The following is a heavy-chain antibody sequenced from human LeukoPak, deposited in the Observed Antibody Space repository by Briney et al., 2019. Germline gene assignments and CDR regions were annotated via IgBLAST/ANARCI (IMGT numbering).Heavy chain of an antibody. D-gene: IGHD1-26*01. V-gene: IGHV4-4*07. CDR1: GGSISSYY. CDR2: IYTSGST. J-gene: IGHJ4*02. CDR3: ARGRVPTVKSWELLN. Sequence: SETLSLTCTVSGGSISSYYWSWIRQPAGKGLEWIGRIYTSGSTNYNPSLKSRVTMSVDTSKNQFSLKLSSVTAADTAVYYCARGRVPTVKSWELLNWGLGTLVIVSS.